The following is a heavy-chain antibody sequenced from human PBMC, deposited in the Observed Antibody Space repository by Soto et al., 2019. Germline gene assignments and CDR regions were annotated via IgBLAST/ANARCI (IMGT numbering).Heavy chain of an antibody. V-gene: IGHV3-7*01. CDR2: IKQDGSEK. CDR1: GFPFTSYS. D-gene: IGHD1-26*01. CDR3: ARVVGATYYYHGMDV. Sequence: GGSLRLSCAASGFPFTSYSMSWVRQAPGKGLEWVANIKQDGSEKYYVDSVKGRFTISRDNAKNSLYLHMNSLRAEDTAVYYCARVVGATYYYHGMDVCGRGTTVTVSS. J-gene: IGHJ6*02.